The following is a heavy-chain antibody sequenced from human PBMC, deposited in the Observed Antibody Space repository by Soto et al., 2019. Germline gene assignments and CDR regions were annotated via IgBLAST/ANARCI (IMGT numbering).Heavy chain of an antibody. V-gene: IGHV3-7*03. D-gene: IGHD4-17*01. J-gene: IGHJ4*02. CDR3: ARWTTALDY. CDR1: GFSLSNYW. Sequence: EVQLVESGGGLVQPGGSLRLSCAASGFSLSNYWMTWVRRAPGKRPEWVANIKQDGSATYYMDSVRGRFTISRDNANNSLFLQMNSLRSEDKALYYCARWTTALDYWGQGALVTVSS. CDR2: IKQDGSAT.